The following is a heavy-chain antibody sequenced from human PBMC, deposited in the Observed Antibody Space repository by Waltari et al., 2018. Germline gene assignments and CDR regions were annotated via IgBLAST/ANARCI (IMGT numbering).Heavy chain of an antibody. Sequence: QVQLVQSGAEVKKPGASAKVSCRASEYTFISYYNHWVRGAPGQGLEGKGKISAVNVNTKYSRKFQGKVTITRDTSASTAYMWLSSLRSEETAVYYCAREGGDIVATMGYYYYGMDVWGQGTTVTVAS. CDR1: EYTFISYY. V-gene: IGHV1-3*01. J-gene: IGHJ6*02. D-gene: IGHD5-12*01. CDR2: ISAVNVNT. CDR3: AREGGDIVATMGYYYYGMDV.